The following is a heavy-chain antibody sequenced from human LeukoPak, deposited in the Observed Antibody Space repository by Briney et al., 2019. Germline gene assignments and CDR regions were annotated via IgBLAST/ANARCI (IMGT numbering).Heavy chain of an antibody. CDR1: GGSISSNSYY. V-gene: IGHV4-39*07. CDR2: IYYSGST. D-gene: IGHD3-16*01. CDR3: ARETSQKGAHYMDV. J-gene: IGHJ6*03. Sequence: KPSETLSLTCAVSGGSISSNSYYWGWIRQPPGKGLEWIGSIYYSGSTYYNPSLKSRFTISVDTSKKQFSLKLTSVTVADTAVYYCARETSQKGAHYMDVWGKGTTVTSSS.